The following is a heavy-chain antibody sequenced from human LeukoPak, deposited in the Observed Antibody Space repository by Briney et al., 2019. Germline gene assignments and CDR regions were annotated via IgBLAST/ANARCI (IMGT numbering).Heavy chain of an antibody. Sequence: GGTLRLSCAASGFTFSSYSMNWVRQAPGKGLEWVSYVSSSSSTMYNNSSRSTIYYAYSVKGRFSISRDNGKNSLYLQMNSLRDEDTAVYYCARVRRPNTMFVSDYFDYWGQGTLVTVSS. V-gene: IGHV3-48*02. CDR1: GFTFSSYS. CDR3: ARVRRPNTMFVSDYFDY. D-gene: IGHD3-3*01. J-gene: IGHJ4*02. CDR2: VSSSSSTMYNNSSRSTI.